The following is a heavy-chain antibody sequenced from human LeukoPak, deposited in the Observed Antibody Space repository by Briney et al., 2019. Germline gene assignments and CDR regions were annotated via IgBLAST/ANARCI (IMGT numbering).Heavy chain of an antibody. J-gene: IGHJ3*02. CDR2: IKPDRGDT. CDR3: AREGSGSWHFRAFDI. Sequence: ASVKVSCKASGYTFTGYYMHWVRQAPGQGLEWMGWIKPDRGDTSYAQKFQGRVTMTGDTSIITAYMELSSLTSDDTAVYYCAREGSGSWHFRAFDIWGQGTMVTVSS. CDR1: GYTFTGYY. V-gene: IGHV1-2*02. D-gene: IGHD6-13*01.